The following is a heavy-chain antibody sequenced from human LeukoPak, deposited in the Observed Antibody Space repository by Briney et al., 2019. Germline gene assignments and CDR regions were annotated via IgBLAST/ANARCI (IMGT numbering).Heavy chain of an antibody. CDR3: ARSSPYDFWSGEGPPDI. CDR1: GYTFTGYH. V-gene: IGHV1-2*06. D-gene: IGHD3-3*01. Sequence: AASVKVSCKASGYTFTGYHMHWVRQAPGQGLEWMGRINPNSGNTNYAQKFQGRVTMTRDTSISTAYMELSRLRSDDTAVYYCARSSPYDFWSGEGPPDIWGQGTMVTVSS. J-gene: IGHJ3*02. CDR2: INPNSGNT.